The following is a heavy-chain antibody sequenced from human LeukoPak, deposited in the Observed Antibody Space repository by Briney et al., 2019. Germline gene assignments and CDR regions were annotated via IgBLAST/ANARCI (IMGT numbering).Heavy chain of an antibody. CDR3: ARGIKYSYGRIDY. V-gene: IGHV3-30*04. D-gene: IGHD5-18*01. CDR1: GFTFSSYA. CDR2: ISYDGSNK. J-gene: IGHJ4*02. Sequence: GGPLRLSCAASGFTFSSYAMHWVRQAPGKGLEWVAVISYDGSNKYYADSVKGRFTISRDNSKNTLYLQMNSLRAEDTAVYYCARGIKYSYGRIDYWGQGTLVTVSS.